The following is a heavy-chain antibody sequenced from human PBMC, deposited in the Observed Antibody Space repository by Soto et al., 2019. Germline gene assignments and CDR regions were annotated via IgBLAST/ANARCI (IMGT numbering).Heavy chain of an antibody. Sequence: EVQLVESGGDLVQPGGSLRLSCAASGFNFNNYEMNWVRQAPGKGLEWVSYISSSGETIFYADSVKGRFTISRDNDKNSVNLQLDSLRVEDTAVYYCAKGDIYYYDSSRLDYWGQGTLVTVSS. CDR1: GFNFNNYE. CDR2: ISSSGETI. V-gene: IGHV3-48*03. D-gene: IGHD3-22*01. CDR3: AKGDIYYYDSSRLDY. J-gene: IGHJ4*02.